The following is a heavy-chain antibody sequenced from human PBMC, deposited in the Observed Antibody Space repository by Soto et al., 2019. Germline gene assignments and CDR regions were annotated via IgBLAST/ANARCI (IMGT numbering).Heavy chain of an antibody. CDR3: AREATGYCSSTSCSV. CDR1: SGSISSSNW. CDR2: IYHSGST. J-gene: IGHJ6*03. Sequence: SETLSLTCAVSSGSISSSNWWSWVRQPPGKGLEWIGEIYHSGSTNYNPSLKSRVTISVDKSKNQFSLKLSSVTAADTAVYYCAREATGYCSSTSCSVWGKGTTVTVSS. D-gene: IGHD2-2*01. V-gene: IGHV4-4*02.